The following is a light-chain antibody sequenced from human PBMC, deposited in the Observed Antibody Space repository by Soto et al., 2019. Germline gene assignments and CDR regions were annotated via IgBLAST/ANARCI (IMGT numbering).Light chain of an antibody. J-gene: IGKJ4*01. CDR1: QGISTY. CDR2: AAS. V-gene: IGKV1-9*01. Sequence: IQLTNSPSSLSASVGDRVTIPGRASQGISTYLAWYQQKPGKAPNLLIYAASILHSGVPSRFSGSGSGTEFTLTITSLQPEDFATYYCQQLNSYFALTFGGGTKVEIK. CDR3: QQLNSYFALT.